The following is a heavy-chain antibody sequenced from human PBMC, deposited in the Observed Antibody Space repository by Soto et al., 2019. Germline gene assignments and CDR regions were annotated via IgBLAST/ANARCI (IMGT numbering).Heavy chain of an antibody. CDR2: LYHSGST. V-gene: IGHV4-4*02. CDR1: SGSISSSNW. CDR3: ARHTFGVVIGGGNWFDP. D-gene: IGHD3-3*01. J-gene: IGHJ5*02. Sequence: QVQLQESGPGLVKPSGTLSLTCAVSSGSISSSNWWSWVRQPPGKGLEWIGELYHSGSTNYTPSLKSRGTISADKSKNQFSLKLSSVTAADTAVYYCARHTFGVVIGGGNWFDPWGQGTLVTVSS.